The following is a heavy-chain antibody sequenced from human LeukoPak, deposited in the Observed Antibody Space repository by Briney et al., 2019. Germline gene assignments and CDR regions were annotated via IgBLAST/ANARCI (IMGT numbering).Heavy chain of an antibody. V-gene: IGHV3-21*03. J-gene: IGHJ4*02. CDR1: GFTFSSYS. CDR2: ISSSSSYI. D-gene: IGHD6-13*01. Sequence: GGSLRLSCAASGFTFSSYSMNWVRQAPGKGLEWVSSISSSSSYIYYADSVKGRFTISRDNAKNPLYLQMNSLRAEDTAVYYCARGPIAAAGKIDYWGQGTLVTVSS. CDR3: ARGPIAAAGKIDY.